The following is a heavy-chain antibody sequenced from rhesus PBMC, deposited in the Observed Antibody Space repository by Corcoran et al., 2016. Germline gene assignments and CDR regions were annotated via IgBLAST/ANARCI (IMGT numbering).Heavy chain of an antibody. CDR3: ARDRSVLVVVDY. J-gene: IGHJ4*01. Sequence: QLPLQESGPGLVKPSETLSLNCAVSGGSISSNYWSWIPQPPGKGLEWIRRIYGSCGDTASNPSLKSRVTHSTGTAKNQFSLKLSSVPAADTAVYYCARDRSVLVVVDYLGQGVLSTVSS. CDR2: IYGSCGDT. D-gene: IGHD2-21*01. V-gene: IGHV4-173*01. CDR1: GGSISSNY.